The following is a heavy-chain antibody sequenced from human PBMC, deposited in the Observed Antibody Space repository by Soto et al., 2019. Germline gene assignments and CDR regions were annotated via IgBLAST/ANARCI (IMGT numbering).Heavy chain of an antibody. D-gene: IGHD3-3*01. CDR1: VYTFTSYG. Sequence: ASVKVSCKASVYTFTSYGISWVRQAPGRGREGMGGINAYNGNTNYGQKLQGGVTMTTETSTSTAYMELRSLRPDNTAVYYCARVRRRITIFGVPRGLCFDPWGQGTPVTVSS. V-gene: IGHV1-18*01. CDR2: INAYNGNT. CDR3: ARVRRRITIFGVPRGLCFDP. J-gene: IGHJ5*02.